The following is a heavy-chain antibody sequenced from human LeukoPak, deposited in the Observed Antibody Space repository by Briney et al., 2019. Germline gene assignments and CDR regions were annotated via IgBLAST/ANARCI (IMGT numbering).Heavy chain of an antibody. CDR3: ARYNWNYETDY. J-gene: IGHJ4*02. CDR1: GGSISSSSYY. V-gene: IGHV4-39*01. D-gene: IGHD1-7*01. CDR2: IYYSGST. Sequence: PSETLSLTCTVSGGSISSSSYYWGWIRQPPGKGLEWIGSIYYSGSTYYNPSLKSRVTISVDTSKNQFSLKLSSVTAADTAVYYCARYNWNYETDYWGQGTLVTVSS.